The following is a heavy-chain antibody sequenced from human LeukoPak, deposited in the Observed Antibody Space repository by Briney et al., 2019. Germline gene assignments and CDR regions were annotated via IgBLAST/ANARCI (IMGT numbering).Heavy chain of an antibody. CDR1: GFTFSSYA. D-gene: IGHD2-15*01. CDR2: ISGSGGST. V-gene: IGHV3-23*01. CDR3: AKEAVLSATACFDS. J-gene: IGHJ4*02. Sequence: GGSLRLSCVASGFTFSSYAMSWVRQAPGKRLEWLSAISGSGGSTYYADPVKGRVTLSRDNSKNTLYVQMNSLRAEDTAVYYCAKEAVLSATACFDSWGQGTLVTVSS.